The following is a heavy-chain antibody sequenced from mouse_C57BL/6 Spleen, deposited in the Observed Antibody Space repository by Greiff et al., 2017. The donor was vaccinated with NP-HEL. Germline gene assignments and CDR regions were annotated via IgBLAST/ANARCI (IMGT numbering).Heavy chain of an antibody. CDR1: GFTFSDAW. J-gene: IGHJ4*01. Sequence: EVQLVESGGGLVQPGGSMKLSCAASGFTFSDAWMDWVRQSPEKGLEWVAEIRNKANNHATYYAESVKGRFTISRDDSKSSVYLQMNSLRAEDTGIYYCTRLYIYYYGSSYEDYAMDYWGQGTSVTVSS. CDR3: TRLYIYYYGSSYEDYAMDY. CDR2: IRNKANNHAT. V-gene: IGHV6-6*01. D-gene: IGHD1-1*01.